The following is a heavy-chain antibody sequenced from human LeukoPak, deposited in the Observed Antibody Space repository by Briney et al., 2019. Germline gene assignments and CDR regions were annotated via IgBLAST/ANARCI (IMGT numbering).Heavy chain of an antibody. J-gene: IGHJ6*03. CDR1: GFTVSSNY. CDR3: ARGGYSSSWYADYYYYYYMDV. CDR2: IYSGGST. Sequence: GGSLRLSCAASGFTVSSNYMSWVRQAPGKGLEWVSVIYSGGSTYYADSVKGRFTISRDNSKNTLYLQMNSLRAEDTAVYYCARGGYSSSWYADYYYYYYMDVWGKGTTVTISS. D-gene: IGHD6-13*01. V-gene: IGHV3-53*01.